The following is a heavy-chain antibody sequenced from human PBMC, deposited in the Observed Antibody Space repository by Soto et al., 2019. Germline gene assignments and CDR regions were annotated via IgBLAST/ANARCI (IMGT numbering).Heavy chain of an antibody. V-gene: IGHV4-30-2*01. CDR2: IYHSGST. CDR1: GGSISSGGYC. J-gene: IGHJ6*02. CDR3: VRGDYYSGMDV. Sequence: QLQLQESGSGLLKPSQTLSLTCAVSGGSISSGGYCWTWIRQPPGKGLEWIGYIYHSGSTSYNVSLQRXXTXSXXRSKNQFSLKLSSVTAADTAVYYCVRGDYYSGMDVWGQGTTVTVSS.